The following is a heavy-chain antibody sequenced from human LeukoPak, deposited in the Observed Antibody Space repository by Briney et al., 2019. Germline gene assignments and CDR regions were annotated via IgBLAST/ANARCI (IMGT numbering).Heavy chain of an antibody. Sequence: SETLSLTCAVSDDSFSSHYWTWIRQPPGKGLEWIGYISYIGTTNYNPSLKSRVTISIDTSKNQFSLKLSSVTAADTAVYYCARDLVTVTKGFDFWGQGTMVSVPS. J-gene: IGHJ3*01. CDR1: DDSFSSHY. CDR3: ARDLVTVTKGFDF. V-gene: IGHV4-59*11. CDR2: ISYIGTT. D-gene: IGHD4-11*01.